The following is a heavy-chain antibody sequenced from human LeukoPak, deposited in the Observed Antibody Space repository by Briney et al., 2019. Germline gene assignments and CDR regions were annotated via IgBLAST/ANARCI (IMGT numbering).Heavy chain of an antibody. CDR3: ARDSSGFDY. CDR1: GGTFSSYA. Sequence: APVKVSCKASGGTFSSYAISWVRQAPGQGLEWMGWINPNSGGTNYAQKFQGRVTMTRDTSISTAYMELSRLRSDDTAVYYCARDSSGFDYWGQGTLVTVSS. V-gene: IGHV1-2*02. D-gene: IGHD6-25*01. CDR2: INPNSGGT. J-gene: IGHJ4*02.